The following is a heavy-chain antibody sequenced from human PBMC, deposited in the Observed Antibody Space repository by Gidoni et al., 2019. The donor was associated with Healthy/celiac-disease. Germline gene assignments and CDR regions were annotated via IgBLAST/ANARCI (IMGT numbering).Heavy chain of an antibody. V-gene: IGHV3-23*01. Sequence: EVQLLEPGGGFAQPGGSLRLSCAASGFTLSSYDISWVRQASGMGVEWVSSISGSGGSTYYADSVKGRFTIARDNAKNTLYLQMNSLRAEDTAVYYCAKGLPNYYDSSGWVSFYFDYWGQGTLVTVSS. D-gene: IGHD3-22*01. CDR3: AKGLPNYYDSSGWVSFYFDY. CDR1: GFTLSSYD. J-gene: IGHJ4*02. CDR2: ISGSGGST.